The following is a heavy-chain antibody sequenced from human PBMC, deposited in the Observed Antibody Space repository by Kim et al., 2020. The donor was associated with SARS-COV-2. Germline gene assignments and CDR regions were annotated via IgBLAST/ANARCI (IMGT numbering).Heavy chain of an antibody. J-gene: IGHJ4*02. D-gene: IGHD1-26*01. CDR2: IYYSGST. CDR1: GGSISSYY. CDR3: AGERVRVGAIDY. V-gene: IGHV4-59*01. Sequence: SETLSLTCTVSGGSISSYYWSWIRQPPGKGLEWIGYIYYSGSTNYNPSLKSRVTISVDTSKNQFSLKLSSVTAADTAVYDCAGERVRVGAIDYWGQGTLVTVSS.